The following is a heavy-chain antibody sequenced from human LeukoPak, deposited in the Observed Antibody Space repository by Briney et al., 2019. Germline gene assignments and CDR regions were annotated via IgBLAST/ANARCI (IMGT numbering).Heavy chain of an antibody. Sequence: ASVKVSCKASGYTFTSYGISWVRQAAGQGLEWMGWINPNSGGTNYAQKFQGRVTMTRDTSISTAYMELSRLRSDDTAVYYCARDLATVPFDYWGQGTLVTVSS. CDR3: ARDLATVPFDY. J-gene: IGHJ4*02. CDR1: GYTFTSYG. D-gene: IGHD4-17*01. V-gene: IGHV1-2*02. CDR2: INPNSGGT.